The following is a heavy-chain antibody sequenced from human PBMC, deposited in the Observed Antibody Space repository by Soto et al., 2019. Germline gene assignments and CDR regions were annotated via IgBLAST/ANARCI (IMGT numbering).Heavy chain of an antibody. D-gene: IGHD2-2*01. CDR2: INWNGVNV. CDR1: GFTFDDYT. CDR3: AKEGYCSITSCRYFDY. V-gene: IGHV3-9*01. J-gene: IGHJ4*02. Sequence: GGSLRLSFAASGFTFDDYTMHWVRQAPGKGLEWVSSINWNGVNVAYADSVKGRFTISRDNAKNSLYLQMNSVRPEDTALYYCAKEGYCSITSCRYFDYWGQGTLVTVSS.